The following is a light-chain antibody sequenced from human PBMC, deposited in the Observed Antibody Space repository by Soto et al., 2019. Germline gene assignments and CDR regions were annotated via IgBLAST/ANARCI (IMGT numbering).Light chain of an antibody. CDR1: QVIRQD. CDR3: LQHNSDPFT. CDR2: AAS. J-gene: IGKJ4*01. Sequence: DIQMTQSPSSLSASVGDRVTITCRASQVIRQDLTWYQQKLGKDPKRLITAASSLQSGVPSRFSGSGSGTEFTLTISSLQTEDLATYYCLQHNSDPFTFGGGTKVDIE. V-gene: IGKV1-17*01.